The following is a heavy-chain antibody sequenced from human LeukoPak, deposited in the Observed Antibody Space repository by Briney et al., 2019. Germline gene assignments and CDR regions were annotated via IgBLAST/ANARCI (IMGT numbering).Heavy chain of an antibody. Sequence: SETLSLTCTVSGGSISSYYWSWIRQPAGKGLEWIGRIYTSGSTNYNPSLESRVIISVDTSKNQFSLKLSSVTAADTAVYYCARHECGGSCYPEDYWGQGTLVTVSS. J-gene: IGHJ4*02. CDR2: IYTSGST. V-gene: IGHV4-4*07. CDR1: GGSISSYY. D-gene: IGHD2-15*01. CDR3: ARHECGGSCYPEDY.